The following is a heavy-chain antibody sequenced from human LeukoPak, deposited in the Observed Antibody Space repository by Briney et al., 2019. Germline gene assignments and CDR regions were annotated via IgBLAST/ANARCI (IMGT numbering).Heavy chain of an antibody. J-gene: IGHJ4*02. CDR2: IYFSGST. CDR3: SRGRFERPH. D-gene: IGHD3-9*01. Sequence: SETLSLTCTVSGGSLNNNYWNWVRQPPGQGLEHIGYIYFSGSTNSNPSLKRRVSISVETSKNQFSLRLAPVTAAATAVYFCSRGRFERPHWGQGALVTVSS. CDR1: GGSLNNNY. V-gene: IGHV4-59*01.